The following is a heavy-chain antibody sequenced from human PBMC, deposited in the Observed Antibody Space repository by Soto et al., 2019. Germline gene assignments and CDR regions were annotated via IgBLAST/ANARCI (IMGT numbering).Heavy chain of an antibody. CDR2: IVVGSGNT. J-gene: IGHJ6*02. CDR3: AASSPSPSSSWYRAEQQYYYYGMDV. V-gene: IGHV1-58*01. D-gene: IGHD6-13*01. Sequence: GASVKVSCKASGFTFTSSAVQWVRQARGQRLEGIGWIVVGSGNTNYAQKFQERVTITRDMSTSTAYMELSSLRSEDTAVYYCAASSPSPSSSWYRAEQQYYYYGMDVWGQGTTVTVSS. CDR1: GFTFTSSA.